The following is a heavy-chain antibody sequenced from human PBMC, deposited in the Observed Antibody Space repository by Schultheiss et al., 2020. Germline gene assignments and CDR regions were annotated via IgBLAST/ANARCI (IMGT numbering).Heavy chain of an antibody. D-gene: IGHD6-13*01. CDR2: ISAYNGNT. J-gene: IGHJ6*02. V-gene: IGHV1-2*02. CDR1: GYTFTSYY. CDR3: ARERVYSSSWRYGMDV. Sequence: ASVKVSCKASGYTFTSYYMHWVRQAPGQGLEWMGWISAYNGNTNYAQKLQGRVTMTRDTSISTAYMELSRLRSDDTAVYYCARERVYSSSWRYGMDVWGQGTTVTVSS.